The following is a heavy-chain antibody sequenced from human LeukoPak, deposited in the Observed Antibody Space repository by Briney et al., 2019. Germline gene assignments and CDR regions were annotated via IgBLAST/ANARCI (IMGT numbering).Heavy chain of an antibody. Sequence: SETLSLTCTVSGGSISSSSYYWGWIRQPPGKGLEWIGSIYYSGSTYYNPSLKSRVTISVDTSKNQFSLKLSSVTAADTAVYYCARQITVTTSGHFDYWGQGTLVTVSP. CDR2: IYYSGST. CDR1: GGSISSSSYY. CDR3: ARQITVTTSGHFDY. V-gene: IGHV4-39*01. J-gene: IGHJ4*02. D-gene: IGHD4-11*01.